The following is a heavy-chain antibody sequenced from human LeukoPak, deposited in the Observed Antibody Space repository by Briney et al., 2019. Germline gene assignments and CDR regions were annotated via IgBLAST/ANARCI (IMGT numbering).Heavy chain of an antibody. CDR3: ARDGTDSSGYSDRDY. D-gene: IGHD3-22*01. CDR2: ISAYNGNT. Sequence: ASVKVSCKASGYTFTSYGISWVRQAPGQGLEWMGWISAYNGNTNYAQKLQGRVTMTADTSTSTAYMELRSLRSDDTAVYYCARDGTDSSGYSDRDYWGQGTLVTVSS. J-gene: IGHJ4*02. V-gene: IGHV1-18*01. CDR1: GYTFTSYG.